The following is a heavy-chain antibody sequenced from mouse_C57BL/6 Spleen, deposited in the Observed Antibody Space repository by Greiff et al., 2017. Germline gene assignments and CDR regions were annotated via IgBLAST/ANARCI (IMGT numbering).Heavy chain of an antibody. V-gene: IGHV1-53*01. CDR2: INPSNGGT. Sequence: QVQLQQPGTELVKPGASVKLSCKASGYTFPSYWMHWVKQRPGQGLEWIGNINPSNGGTNSNEKFKSKATLTVDKSSSTAYMQLSSLTSEDSAVYYCAKGLWLLPYYFDYWGQGTTLTVSS. D-gene: IGHD2-2*01. CDR3: AKGLWLLPYYFDY. J-gene: IGHJ2*01. CDR1: GYTFPSYW.